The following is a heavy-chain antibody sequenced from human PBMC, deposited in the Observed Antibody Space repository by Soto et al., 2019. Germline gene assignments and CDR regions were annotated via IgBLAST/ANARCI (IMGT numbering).Heavy chain of an antibody. CDR1: GGSISSYY. CDR2: IYYSGST. Sequence: QVQLQESGPGLVKPSETLSLTCTVSGGSISSYYWSWIRQPPGKGLEWIGYIYYSGSTNYNPSLTRRVTISVDTSKNQFSLKLSSVTAADTAVYYCARDRKGYYYGSGSYYTNYYYYMDVWGKGTTVTVSS. CDR3: ARDRKGYYYGSGSYYTNYYYYMDV. J-gene: IGHJ6*03. V-gene: IGHV4-59*01. D-gene: IGHD3-10*01.